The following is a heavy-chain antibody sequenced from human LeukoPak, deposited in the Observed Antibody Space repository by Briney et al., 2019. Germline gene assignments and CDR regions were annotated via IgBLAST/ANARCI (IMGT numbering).Heavy chain of an antibody. J-gene: IGHJ4*02. CDR1: GFTFSSNW. Sequence: GGSLRLSCAASGFTFSSNWMHWVRQAPGRGLVWVSRINNDGRSTSYADSVKGRFTISRDNSKNTLFLQMNNLRVEDMAVFYCAKDWNWAIDYWGQGTLVTVSS. D-gene: IGHD1-7*01. V-gene: IGHV3-74*01. CDR3: AKDWNWAIDY. CDR2: INNDGRST.